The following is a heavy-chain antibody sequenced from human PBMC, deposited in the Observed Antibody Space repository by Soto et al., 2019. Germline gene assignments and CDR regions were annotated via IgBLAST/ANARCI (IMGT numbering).Heavy chain of an antibody. J-gene: IGHJ2*01. CDR1: GFTFSSYG. V-gene: IGHV3-33*01. CDR2: IWYDGSNK. D-gene: IGHD4-17*01. CDR3: ARDRDYGDYANWYFDL. Sequence: QVPLVESGGGVVQPGRSLRLSCAASGFTFSSYGMHWVRQAPGKRLEWVAVIWYDGSNKYYADSVKGRFTISRDNSKNTLYLQMNSLRAEDTAVYYCARDRDYGDYANWYFDLWGRGTLVTVSS.